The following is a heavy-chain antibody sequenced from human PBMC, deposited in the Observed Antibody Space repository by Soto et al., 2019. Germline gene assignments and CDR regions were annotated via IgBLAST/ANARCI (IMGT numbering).Heavy chain of an antibody. CDR1: GGSITSGGYF. CDR3: AKREDSSRFGGLDI. D-gene: IGHD3-3*01. V-gene: IGHV4-39*01. CDR2: VHSTGGT. Sequence: PSETLSLTCTVSGGSITSGGYFWDWIRQPPGKGLEWIGTVHSTGGTYYSPSLRSRVTISVDTSKNLFSLKMTSASATDTAVYFCAKREDSSRFGGLDIWGPGTLVTVSS. J-gene: IGHJ4*02.